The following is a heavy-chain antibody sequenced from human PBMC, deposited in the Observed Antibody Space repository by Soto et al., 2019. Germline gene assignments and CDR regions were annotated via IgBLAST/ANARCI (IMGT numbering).Heavy chain of an antibody. CDR3: AKASMIVVVIAPFEI. CDR2: ISYDGSNK. CDR1: GFTFSSYG. J-gene: IGHJ3*02. D-gene: IGHD3-22*01. V-gene: IGHV3-30*18. Sequence: QVQLVESGGGVVQPGRSLRLSCAASGFTFSSYGMHWVRQAPGKGLEWVAVISYDGSNKYYADSVKGRFTISRDNSKNTLYLQMNSLRAEDTAVYYGAKASMIVVVIAPFEIWGQGTMVTVSS.